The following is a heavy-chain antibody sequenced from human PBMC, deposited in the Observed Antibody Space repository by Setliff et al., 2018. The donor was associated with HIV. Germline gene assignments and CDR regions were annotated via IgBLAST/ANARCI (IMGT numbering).Heavy chain of an antibody. CDR2: ISAYNGDT. D-gene: IGHD2-21*01. Sequence: GASVKVSCKASGYTFTTYGITWVRQAPGQGLEWMGWISAYNGDTNYAQTVQGRVTMTADTSTRTAYMELRSLRSDDTAVYYCANLAYCSGDCYSTGASDIWGQGTMVTVSS. CDR1: GYTFTTYG. CDR3: ANLAYCSGDCYSTGASDI. V-gene: IGHV1-18*01. J-gene: IGHJ3*02.